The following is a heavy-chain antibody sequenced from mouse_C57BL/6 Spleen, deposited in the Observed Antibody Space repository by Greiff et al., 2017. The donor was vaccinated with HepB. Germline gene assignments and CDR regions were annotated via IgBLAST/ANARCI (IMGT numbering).Heavy chain of an antibody. CDR2: IDPSDSYT. J-gene: IGHJ2*01. Sequence: VQLQESGAELVMPGASVKLSCKASGYTFTSYWMHWVKQRPGQGLEWIGEIDPSDSYTNYNQKFKGKSTLTVDKSSSTAYMQLSSLTSEDSAVYYCARYHGSSLDYWGQGTTLTVSS. CDR1: GYTFTSYW. CDR3: ARYHGSSLDY. V-gene: IGHV1-69*01. D-gene: IGHD1-1*01.